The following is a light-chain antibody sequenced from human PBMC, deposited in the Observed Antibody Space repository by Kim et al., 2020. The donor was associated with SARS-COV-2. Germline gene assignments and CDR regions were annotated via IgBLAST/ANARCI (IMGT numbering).Light chain of an antibody. V-gene: IGKV1-8*01. CDR2: AAS. J-gene: IGKJ1*01. CDR3: QQYYSSWT. Sequence: SESTGDRVTITCRASQGISSYLAWYQQKPGKAPKLLIYAASTLQSGVPSRCSGSGSGTDFTLTISCLQSEDFATYYCQQYYSSWTFGQGTKVDIK. CDR1: QGISSY.